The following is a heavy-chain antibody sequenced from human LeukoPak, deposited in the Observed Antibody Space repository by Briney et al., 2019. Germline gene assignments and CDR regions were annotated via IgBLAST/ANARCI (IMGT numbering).Heavy chain of an antibody. CDR1: GYSISSGYY. V-gene: IGHV4-38-2*02. J-gene: IGHJ4*02. D-gene: IGHD4-17*01. CDR2: IYHSGST. CDR3: ARSLGTVTSDY. Sequence: PSETLSLTCTVSGYSISSGYYWGWIRQPPGKGLEWIGSIYHSGSTYYNPSLKRRVTISVATSKTQFPLKLSSVTAADTAVYDCARSLGTVTSDYWGQGTLVTVSS.